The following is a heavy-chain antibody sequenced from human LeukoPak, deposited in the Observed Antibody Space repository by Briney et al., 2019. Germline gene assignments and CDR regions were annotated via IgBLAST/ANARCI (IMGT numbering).Heavy chain of an antibody. Sequence: GGSLRLSCSASGFTFSTYVMHWVRQAPGKGLEYVSAISTSGGTTYYADSVKGRFTISRDNSKNTLFLQMSSLRTEDTAMYYCVKLDGGYYYQTWGQGTLVTVSS. CDR1: GFTFSTYV. CDR2: ISTSGGTT. V-gene: IGHV3-64D*09. D-gene: IGHD3-10*01. J-gene: IGHJ5*02. CDR3: VKLDGGYYYQT.